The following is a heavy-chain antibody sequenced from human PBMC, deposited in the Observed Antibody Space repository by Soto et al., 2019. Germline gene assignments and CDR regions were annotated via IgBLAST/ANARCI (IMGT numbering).Heavy chain of an antibody. V-gene: IGHV4-39*01. CDR3: ARLSSGSYDY. J-gene: IGHJ4*02. CDR2: IYYSGST. D-gene: IGHD1-26*01. Sequence: QVQLQESGPGLVKPSETLSLTCTVSGGSISSSSYYWGWVRQPPGKGLEWITTIYYSGSTYYNPSLKSRVTISVDTSKNQFSLKLSSVTAADTAVYYCARLSSGSYDYWGQGTLVTVSS. CDR1: GGSISSSSYY.